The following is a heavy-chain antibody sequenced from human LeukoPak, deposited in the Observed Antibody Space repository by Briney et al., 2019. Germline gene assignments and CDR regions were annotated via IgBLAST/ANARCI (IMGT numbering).Heavy chain of an antibody. Sequence: SETLSLTCTVSGGSISSYYWTWIRQPAGKGLEWIGRIYTSGSTNYNPSLKSRVTISVDTSKNQFSLKLSSVTAADTAVYYCARQGLYSGYDLYAFDIWGQGTMVTVSS. CDR1: GGSISSYY. D-gene: IGHD5-12*01. J-gene: IGHJ3*02. V-gene: IGHV4-4*07. CDR2: IYTSGST. CDR3: ARQGLYSGYDLYAFDI.